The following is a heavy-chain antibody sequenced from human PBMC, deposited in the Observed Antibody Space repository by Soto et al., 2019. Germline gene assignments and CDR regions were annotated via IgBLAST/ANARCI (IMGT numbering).Heavy chain of an antibody. Sequence: ASVKVSCKASGYSFTSYYMHWVRQAPGQGLEWMGIINPVSGSTSYAQKFQDRVAMTRDTSTSTVYMELSSLRSEDTAVYYCARDLGYCISTSCRTYGMDVWGQGTKVTV. V-gene: IGHV1-46*01. D-gene: IGHD2-2*01. J-gene: IGHJ6*02. CDR3: ARDLGYCISTSCRTYGMDV. CDR2: INPVSGST. CDR1: GYSFTSYY.